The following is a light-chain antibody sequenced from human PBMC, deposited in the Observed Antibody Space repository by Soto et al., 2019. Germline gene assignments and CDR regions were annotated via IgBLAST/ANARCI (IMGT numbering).Light chain of an antibody. V-gene: IGKV3-15*01. CDR1: QSVSSN. CDR2: CAS. J-gene: IGKJ2*01. CDR3: QQYNWPLYT. Sequence: EIVMTQSPATLSVSPGERATLSCRASQSVSSNLSWYQQKTGHAPSLLFYCASTRATGIPARFSGSGSGTESTLTISSLQSDDFAHYFCQQYNWPLYTFGQGTKLEIK.